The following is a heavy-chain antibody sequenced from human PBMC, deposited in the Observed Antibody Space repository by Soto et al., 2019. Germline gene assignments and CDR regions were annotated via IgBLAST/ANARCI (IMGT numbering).Heavy chain of an antibody. CDR2: IYTSGSS. D-gene: IGHD3-16*01. CDR1: GDSIRNYF. Sequence: QVQLQESGPGQVKPSETLSLTCTVSGDSIRNYFWSWIRQPAGKGLEWIGRIYTSGSSNYNPSLKSRLTMSVDTSKNQVSLNLRSVTAADTAVYYCARDPGTSMIENYYHGMDVWGRGTTVSVSS. V-gene: IGHV4-4*07. CDR3: ARDPGTSMIENYYHGMDV. J-gene: IGHJ6*02.